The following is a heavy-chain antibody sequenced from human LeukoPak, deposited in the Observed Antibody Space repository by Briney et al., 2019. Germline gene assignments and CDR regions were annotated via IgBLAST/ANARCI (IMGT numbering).Heavy chain of an antibody. J-gene: IGHJ3*02. CDR3: ARGGLNLSSSWYRTDAFDI. D-gene: IGHD6-13*01. Sequence: SETLSLTCIVSGYSISSDFWGWVRQPPGKDLEWIGSIYHRGTTHYNPSLKSRVTISVDTSKNQFSLKLSSVTAADTAVYYCARGGLNLSSSWYRTDAFDIWGQGTMVTVSS. CDR2: IYHRGTT. CDR1: GYSISSDF. V-gene: IGHV4-38-2*02.